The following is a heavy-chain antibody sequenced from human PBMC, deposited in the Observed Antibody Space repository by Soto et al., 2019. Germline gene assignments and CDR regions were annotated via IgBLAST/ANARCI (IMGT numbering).Heavy chain of an antibody. D-gene: IGHD6-13*01. CDR2: IYSGGST. CDR3: AEGSAAAGSDDAFDI. J-gene: IGHJ3*02. V-gene: IGHV3-66*01. Sequence: GGSLRLSCAASGFTVSSNYMSWVRQAPGKGLEWVSVIYSGGSTYYADSVKGRFTISRDNSKNTLYLQMNSLRAEETAVYYCAEGSAAAGSDDAFDIWGQGTMVTVSS. CDR1: GFTVSSNY.